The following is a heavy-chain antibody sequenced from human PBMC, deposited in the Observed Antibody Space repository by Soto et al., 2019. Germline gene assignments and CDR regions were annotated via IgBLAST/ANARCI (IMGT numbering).Heavy chain of an antibody. CDR3: AKDWWELRNDAFDI. D-gene: IGHD1-26*01. CDR2: ISYDGSNK. Sequence: QVQLVESGGGVVQPGRSLRLSCAASGFTFSSYGMHWVRQAPGKWLEWVAVISYDGSNKYYADSVKGRFTISRDNSKNTLYLQMNSLRAEDTAVYYCAKDWWELRNDAFDIWGQGTMVTVSS. V-gene: IGHV3-30*18. J-gene: IGHJ3*02. CDR1: GFTFSSYG.